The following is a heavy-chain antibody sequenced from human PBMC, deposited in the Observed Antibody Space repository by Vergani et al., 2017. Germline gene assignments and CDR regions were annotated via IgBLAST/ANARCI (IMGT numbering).Heavy chain of an antibody. CDR2: ISGSGGST. D-gene: IGHD6-13*01. J-gene: IGHJ4*02. Sequence: EVQLLESGGGLVQPGGSLRLSCAASGFTFSSYAMSWVRQAPGKGLEWVSAISGSGGSTYYAGSVKGRFTISRDNSKNTLYLQMNSLRAEDTAVYYCAKDPLPHRAGIAAAGTTHWGQGTLVTVSS. CDR1: GFTFSSYA. V-gene: IGHV3-23*01. CDR3: AKDPLPHRAGIAAAGTTH.